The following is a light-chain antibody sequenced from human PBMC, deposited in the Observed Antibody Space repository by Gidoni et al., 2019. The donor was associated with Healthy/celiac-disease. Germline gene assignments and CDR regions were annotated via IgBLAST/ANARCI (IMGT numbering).Light chain of an antibody. CDR2: GAS. Sequence: IVMTQYPATLSVSPGERATLSCRASQSVSSNLAWYQQKPVQAPTLLIYGASTSATGIPARFSCSGSGTEFTLTISSLQSEYFAVYYCQHYNNWPPDTFGQGTKLEIK. V-gene: IGKV3-15*01. CDR1: QSVSSN. J-gene: IGKJ2*01. CDR3: QHYNNWPPDT.